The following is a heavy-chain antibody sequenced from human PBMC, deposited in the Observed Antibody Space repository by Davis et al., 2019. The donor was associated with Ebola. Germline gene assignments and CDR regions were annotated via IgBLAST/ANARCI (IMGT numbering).Heavy chain of an antibody. V-gene: IGHV4-34*01. D-gene: IGHD3-10*01. Sequence: SETLSLTCAVYGGSFSGYYWSWIRQPPGKGLEWIGEINHSGSTNYNPSLKSRVTISVDTSKNQFSLKLSSVTAADTAVYYCARVQGVIVDLYYYYYGMDVWGQGTTVTVSS. J-gene: IGHJ6*02. CDR2: INHSGST. CDR1: GGSFSGYY. CDR3: ARVQGVIVDLYYYYYGMDV.